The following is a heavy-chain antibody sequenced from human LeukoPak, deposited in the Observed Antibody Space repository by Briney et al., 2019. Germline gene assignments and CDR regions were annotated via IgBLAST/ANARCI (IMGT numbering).Heavy chain of an antibody. V-gene: IGHV3-7*03. CDR3: ARDQYDTWSRRGNFDS. Sequence: GGSLRLSCAASGFTFSSYAMHWVRQAPGKGLEWVANIKLDGSEKNYVDSVKGRFTISRDNTKNSLYLQMNSLRAEDTAVFYCARDQYDTWSRRGNFDSWGQGTLVIVSS. D-gene: IGHD3-3*01. J-gene: IGHJ4*02. CDR1: GFTFSSYA. CDR2: IKLDGSEK.